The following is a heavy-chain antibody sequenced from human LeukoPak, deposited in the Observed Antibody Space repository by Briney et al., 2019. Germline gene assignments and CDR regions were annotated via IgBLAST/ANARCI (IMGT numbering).Heavy chain of an antibody. D-gene: IGHD3-10*01. CDR2: ISSSSSYV. CDR3: ARDSEGY. V-gene: IGHV3-21*01. CDR1: GFTFSSYS. J-gene: IGHJ4*02. Sequence: PGGSLRLSCAASGFTFSSYSMTWVRQAPGKGLEWVSSISSSSSYVYYVDSVKGRFTISRDNAKNSLYLQMNSLRAEDTAVYYCARDSEGYWGQGTLVTVSS.